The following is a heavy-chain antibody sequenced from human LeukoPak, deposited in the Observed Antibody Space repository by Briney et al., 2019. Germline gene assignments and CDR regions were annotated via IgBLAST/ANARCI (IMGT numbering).Heavy chain of an antibody. D-gene: IGHD4-11*01. CDR2: ISSSGSTI. J-gene: IGHJ5*02. V-gene: IGHV3-11*01. CDR1: GFTFSDYY. Sequence: GGSLRLSCAASGFTFSDYYMSWIRQAPGKGLEWVSYISSSGSTIYYADSVKGRFTISRDNAKNSLYLQMNSQRAEDTAVYYCARDKDYILWFDPWGQGTLVTVSS. CDR3: ARDKDYILWFDP.